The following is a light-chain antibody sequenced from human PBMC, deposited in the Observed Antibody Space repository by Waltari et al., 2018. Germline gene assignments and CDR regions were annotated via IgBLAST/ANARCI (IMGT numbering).Light chain of an antibody. Sequence: QSVLTQPPSVSGAPGQRVTISCTGSSSNIGANYDVQWYQQLPGTPPKLLIYVNPNPPSGVPDRFSGSKSGTSASLAITGLQAEDEADYYCHSYDNSLSGSVFGGGTTLTV. CDR2: VNP. CDR1: SSNIGANYD. J-gene: IGLJ3*02. V-gene: IGLV1-40*01. CDR3: HSYDNSLSGSV.